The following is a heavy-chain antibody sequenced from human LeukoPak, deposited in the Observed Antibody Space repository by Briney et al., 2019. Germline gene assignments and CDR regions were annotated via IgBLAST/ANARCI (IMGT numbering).Heavy chain of an antibody. CDR3: ARDSTLGYCTGGVCYWFDP. Sequence: ASVKVSCKSSGYTFTCYYMHLVRQAPGQGLEWMGWINPNSGGTNYAQKFQGRVTMTRDTSISTAYMELSRLRSDDTAVYYCARDSTLGYCTGGVCYWFDPWGQGTLVTVSS. CDR1: GYTFTCYY. J-gene: IGHJ5*02. D-gene: IGHD2-8*02. CDR2: INPNSGGT. V-gene: IGHV1-2*02.